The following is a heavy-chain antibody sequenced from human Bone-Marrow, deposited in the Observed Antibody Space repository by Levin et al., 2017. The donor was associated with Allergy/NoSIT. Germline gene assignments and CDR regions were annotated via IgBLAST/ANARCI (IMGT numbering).Heavy chain of an antibody. CDR2: IYHSGST. Sequence: SQTLSLPCTVSGYSIRSGYYWGWIRQPPGKGLEWIGSIYHSGSTYYNPSLKSRVTISVDTSKNQFSLKLSSVTAADTAVYYCARDLHGDGVGVGWFDPWGQGTLVTVSS. CDR3: ARDLHGDGVGVGWFDP. CDR1: GYSIRSGYY. D-gene: IGHD1-26*01. J-gene: IGHJ5*02. V-gene: IGHV4-38-2*02.